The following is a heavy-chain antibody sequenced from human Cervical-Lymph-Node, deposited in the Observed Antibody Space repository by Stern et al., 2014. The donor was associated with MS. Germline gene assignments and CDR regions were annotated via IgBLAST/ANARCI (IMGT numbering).Heavy chain of an antibody. V-gene: IGHV1-2*06. CDR3: ERDPWGSSGYYYYYGMDV. Sequence: VQLVESGAEVKKPGASVKVSCKASGYTFTGYYMHWVRQAPGQGLEWMGRINPNSGGTTYAQKFQGRVTMTRDTSISTAYMELSRLRSDDTAVYYCERDPWGSSGYYYYYGMDVWGQGTTVTVSS. CDR2: INPNSGGT. D-gene: IGHD6-6*01. J-gene: IGHJ6*02. CDR1: GYTFTGYY.